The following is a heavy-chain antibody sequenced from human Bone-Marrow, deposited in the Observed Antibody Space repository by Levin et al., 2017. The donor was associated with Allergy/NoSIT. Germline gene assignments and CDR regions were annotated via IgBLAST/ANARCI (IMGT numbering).Heavy chain of an antibody. V-gene: IGHV3-23*01. J-gene: IGHJ6*03. CDR3: AKDDFDFWSGYYETHHMDV. CDR1: GFTFSSSA. D-gene: IGHD3-3*01. Sequence: GGSLRLSCAASGFTFSSSAMSWVRQAPGKGLEWVSSISAGDASTYYTDSVKGRLTVSRDNSKNTLYLQMNSLRAEDTAVYYCAKDDFDFWSGYYETHHMDVWGKGTTVTVSS. CDR2: ISAGDAST.